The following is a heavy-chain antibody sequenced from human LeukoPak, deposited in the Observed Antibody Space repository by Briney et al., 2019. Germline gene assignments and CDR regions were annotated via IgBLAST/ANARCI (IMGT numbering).Heavy chain of an antibody. V-gene: IGHV3-7*03. CDR3: ARDRYCSGA. Sequence: AGGSLRLSCAASGFTFSNYWMSWVRQAPGKGLEWVANIKEDGSEKHHADSVKGRFTISRDNAKNSLYLQMNSLRAEDTAVYYCARDRYCSGAWSQGTLVTVSS. J-gene: IGHJ5*02. CDR1: GFTFSNYW. CDR2: IKEDGSEK. D-gene: IGHD2-15*01.